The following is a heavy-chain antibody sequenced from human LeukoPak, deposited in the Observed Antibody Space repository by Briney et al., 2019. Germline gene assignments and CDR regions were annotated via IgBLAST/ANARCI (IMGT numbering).Heavy chain of an antibody. V-gene: IGHV4-4*07. CDR2: IYTSGST. CDR3: ARDPATWWFDP. J-gene: IGHJ5*02. D-gene: IGHD2-15*01. CDR1: GGSISTYY. Sequence: SETLSLTCTVSGGSISTYYWSWIRQPAGKGLEWIGHIYTSGSTNYNPSLKSRVTMSIDTSKNQFSLKLSSVTAADTAIYYCARDPATWWFDPWGQGTLVTVSS.